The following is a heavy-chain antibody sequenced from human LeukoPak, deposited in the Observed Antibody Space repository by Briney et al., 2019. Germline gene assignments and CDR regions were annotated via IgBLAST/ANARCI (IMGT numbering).Heavy chain of an antibody. CDR3: ARALCINGICEWFGP. CDR2: IEASGST. V-gene: IGHV4-61*02. D-gene: IGHD2-8*01. CDR1: GASISSGGYF. Sequence: PSETLSLTCTVSGASISSGGYFWSWIRPPAGKGVEWIGRIEASGSTNYNPSLKSRVTISVDTSKNQFSLKLRSVTGADTAVYYCARALCINGICEWFGPWGQGTLVTVSS. J-gene: IGHJ5*02.